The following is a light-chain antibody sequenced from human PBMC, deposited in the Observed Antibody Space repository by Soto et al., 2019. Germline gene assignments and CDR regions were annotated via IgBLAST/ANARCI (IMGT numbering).Light chain of an antibody. Sequence: QLVLTQPPSASGTPGQRVTISCSGSSSNIGSNTVNWYQQLPGTAPKLLIYSNNQRPSGVPDRFSGSKSGTSASLAISGLQSEDEADYYCAAWDDSLNGFVVFGRGTKLTVL. V-gene: IGLV1-44*01. CDR2: SNN. CDR3: AAWDDSLNGFVV. CDR1: SSNIGSNT. J-gene: IGLJ2*01.